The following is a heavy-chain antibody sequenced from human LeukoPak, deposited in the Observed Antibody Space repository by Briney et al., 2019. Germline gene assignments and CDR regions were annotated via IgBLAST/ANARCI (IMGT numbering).Heavy chain of an antibody. CDR2: IYYSGST. V-gene: IGHV4-59*01. D-gene: IGHD6-13*01. CDR3: ARMLLRPYSSSWYYNWFDP. Sequence: SETLSLTCTVSGGSISSYYWSRIRQPPGKGLEWIGYIYYSGSTNYNPSLKSRVTISVDTSKNQFSLKLSSVTAADTAVYYCARMLLRPYSSSWYYNWFDPWGQGTLVTVSS. CDR1: GGSISSYY. J-gene: IGHJ5*02.